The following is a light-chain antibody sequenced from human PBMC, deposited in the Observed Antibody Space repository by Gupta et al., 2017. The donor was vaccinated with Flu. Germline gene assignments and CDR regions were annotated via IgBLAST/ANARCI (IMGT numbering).Light chain of an antibody. CDR1: QTISSNY. J-gene: IGKJ4*01. V-gene: IGKV3-20*01. CDR2: GAS. CDR3: QPYGTSPLT. Sequence: IVLTPSPGTLSLSPGERATLSCRASQTISSNYLAWYQQKPGQAPSLLIYGASSRAAGIPDRFSGSGSGTEFTLTISSLEPDDFAVYYCQPYGTSPLTFGRGTKVEI.